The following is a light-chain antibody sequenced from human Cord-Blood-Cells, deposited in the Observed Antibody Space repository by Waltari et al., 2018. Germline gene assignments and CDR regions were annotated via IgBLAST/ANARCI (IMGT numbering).Light chain of an antibody. CDR3: QQYDNLPYT. J-gene: IGKJ2*01. CDR1: QAISNY. CDR2: DAS. V-gene: IGKV1-33*01. Sequence: IQMTQSLSSLSASVGDRVTITCHASQAISNYLNWYQQKPGKAPKLLIYDASNLETGVPSRFSGSGSGTDFTFTISSLQPEDIATYYCQQYDNLPYTFGQGTKLEIK.